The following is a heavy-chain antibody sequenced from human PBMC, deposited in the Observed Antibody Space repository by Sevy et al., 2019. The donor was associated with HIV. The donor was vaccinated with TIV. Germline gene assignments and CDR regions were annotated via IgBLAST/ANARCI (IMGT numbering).Heavy chain of an antibody. CDR3: ASFQVNYDSSEGDAFDI. D-gene: IGHD3-22*01. J-gene: IGHJ3*02. CDR1: GFTFSSYE. CDR2: ISSSGSTI. V-gene: IGHV3-48*03. Sequence: GGSLRLSCAASGFTFSSYEMNWVRQAPGKGLEWVSYISSSGSTIYYADSVKGRFTISRDNAKNSLYPQMNSLRAEDTAVYYCASFQVNYDSSEGDAFDIWGQGTMVTVSS.